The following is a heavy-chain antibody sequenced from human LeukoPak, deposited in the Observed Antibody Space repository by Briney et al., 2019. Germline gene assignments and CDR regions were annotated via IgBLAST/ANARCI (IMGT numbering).Heavy chain of an antibody. CDR3: ARSYSVVVPAVYFDY. CDR1: GYTFSTYA. Sequence: GASVKVSCKTSGYTFSTYAIQWVRQAPGQRLEWMGWIDGGDGNTKFSQKFQGRVTITRDTSASSSYMELSSLRSEDTAVYYCARSYSVVVPAVYFDYWGRGTLVTVSS. V-gene: IGHV1-3*01. CDR2: IDGGDGNT. D-gene: IGHD2-2*01. J-gene: IGHJ4*02.